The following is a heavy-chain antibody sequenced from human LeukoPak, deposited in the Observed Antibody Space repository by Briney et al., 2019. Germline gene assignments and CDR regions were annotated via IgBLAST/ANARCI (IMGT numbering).Heavy chain of an antibody. V-gene: IGHV3-48*02. CDR1: GFTFSSYR. Sequence: PGGSLRLSCAASGFTFSSYRLNWVRQAPGKGLEWVSHISSSSSTIYYGDSVKGRFTISRDNAKNSLYLQMNSLRDEDTAVYYCARERDSSSWYAFDIWGQGTMVTVSS. CDR2: ISSSSSTI. CDR3: ARERDSSSWYAFDI. J-gene: IGHJ3*02. D-gene: IGHD6-13*01.